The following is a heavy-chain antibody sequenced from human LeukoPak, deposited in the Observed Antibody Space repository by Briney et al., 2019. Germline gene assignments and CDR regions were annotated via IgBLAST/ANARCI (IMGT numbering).Heavy chain of an antibody. CDR3: AKRAPYAFDI. J-gene: IGHJ3*02. Sequence: PGGSLRLSCAASGFTFSSYSMSWVRQAPGKGLEWVLAISGSGGTTYYADSVKGRFTISRDNSKNTLYLRMNSLRAEDTAVYYCAKRAPYAFDIWGQGTMVTVSS. V-gene: IGHV3-23*01. CDR1: GFTFSSYS. CDR2: ISGSGGTT.